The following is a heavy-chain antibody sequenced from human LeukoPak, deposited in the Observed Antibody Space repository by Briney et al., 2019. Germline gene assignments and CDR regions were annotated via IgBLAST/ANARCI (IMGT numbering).Heavy chain of an antibody. V-gene: IGHV4-59*01. CDR3: ASRDAALVTFDY. Sequence: SETLSLTCTVSDGSISSYYWSWIRQPPGKGLEWIAYIYYSGSTNYNPSLKSRVTISVDTSKNQFSLKLSSVTAADTAVYYCASRDAALVTFDYWGQGTLVTVSS. CDR1: DGSISSYY. D-gene: IGHD5-18*01. J-gene: IGHJ4*02. CDR2: IYYSGST.